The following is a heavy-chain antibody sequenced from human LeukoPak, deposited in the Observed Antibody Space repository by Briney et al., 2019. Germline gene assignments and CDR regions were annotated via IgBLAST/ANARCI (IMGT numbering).Heavy chain of an antibody. CDR1: GYTFTTYS. Sequence: ASVKVFCKXSGYTFTTYSMHWVRRAPGQGLEWMGIINPSGGSTSYAQKFQDRVTMTRDTSTSTVYMELSSLRSEDTAVYYCARDLTYPGAFDIWGQGTMVTVSS. CDR3: ARDLTYPGAFDI. V-gene: IGHV1-46*01. D-gene: IGHD2/OR15-2a*01. J-gene: IGHJ3*02. CDR2: INPSGGST.